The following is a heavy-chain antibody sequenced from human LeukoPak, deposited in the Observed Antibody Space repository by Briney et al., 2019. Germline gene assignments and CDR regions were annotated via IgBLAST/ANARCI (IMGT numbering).Heavy chain of an antibody. CDR1: GFTFSSYG. J-gene: IGHJ4*02. CDR3: AKDFFPMTTPEGSNY. CDR2: IWYDGSNK. V-gene: IGHV3-33*06. Sequence: GRSLRLSCAASGFTFSSYGMHWVRQAPGKGLEGVAVIWYDGSNKYYADSVKGRFTISRDNSKNTVYLQMNSLRAEDTAVYYCAKDFFPMTTPEGSNYWGQGTLVTVSS. D-gene: IGHD4-17*01.